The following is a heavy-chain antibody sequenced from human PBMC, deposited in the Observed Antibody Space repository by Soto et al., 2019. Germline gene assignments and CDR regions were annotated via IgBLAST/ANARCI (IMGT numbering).Heavy chain of an antibody. D-gene: IGHD1-26*01. CDR2: AHHSGRT. V-gene: IGHV4-34*01. CDR1: GGSFSGYI. J-gene: IGHJ4*02. CDR3: ARSEATALDY. Sequence: SETLSLTCDVYGGSFSGYIWNWVRQPPGKGLEWIREAHHSGRTNYNPSLKSRVTISVDRSKNHFSLKLSSVTAADTAVYYCARSEATALDYWGQGTLVTVSS.